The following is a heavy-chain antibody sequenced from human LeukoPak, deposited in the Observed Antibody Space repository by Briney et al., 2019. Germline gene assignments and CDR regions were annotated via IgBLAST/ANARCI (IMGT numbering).Heavy chain of an antibody. CDR3: AREKCGGDCYSGDFDY. D-gene: IGHD2-21*02. V-gene: IGHV1-8*01. CDR1: GYTFTSYD. J-gene: IGHJ4*02. Sequence: ASVKVSCKASGYTFTSYDINWVRQATGQGLERMGWMNPNSGNTGYAQKFQGRVTMTRNTSISTAYMELSSLRSEDTAVYYCAREKCGGDCYSGDFDYWGQGTLVTVSS. CDR2: MNPNSGNT.